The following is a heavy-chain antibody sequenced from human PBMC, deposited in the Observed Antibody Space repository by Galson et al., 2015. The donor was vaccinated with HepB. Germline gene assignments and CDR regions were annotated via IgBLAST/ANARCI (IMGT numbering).Heavy chain of an antibody. V-gene: IGHV1-3*01. Sequence: SVKVSCKAFGYTFTSYAMHWVRQAPGQRLEWMGWINAGNGNTKYSQKFQGRVTITRDTSASTAYMELSSLRSEDTAVYYCARGGSGYDPGYYYYGMDVWGQGTTVTVSS. J-gene: IGHJ6*02. CDR2: INAGNGNT. D-gene: IGHD5-12*01. CDR3: ARGGSGYDPGYYYYGMDV. CDR1: GYTFTSYA.